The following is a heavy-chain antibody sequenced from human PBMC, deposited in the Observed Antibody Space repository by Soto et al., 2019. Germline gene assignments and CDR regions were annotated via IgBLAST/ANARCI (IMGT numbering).Heavy chain of an antibody. CDR2: ISGSGGST. V-gene: IGHV3-23*01. CDR1: GFTFSRYA. Sequence: PWGSLRLSCAASGFTFSRYAMSWVRQAPGKGLEWVSAISGSGGSTYYADSVKGRFTISRDNSKNTLYLQMNSLRAEDTAVYYCAKGSPLGYDFWRRYYHGSLFDYRGQGTLVTVSS. J-gene: IGHJ4*02. D-gene: IGHD3-3*01. CDR3: AKGSPLGYDFWRRYYHGSLFDY.